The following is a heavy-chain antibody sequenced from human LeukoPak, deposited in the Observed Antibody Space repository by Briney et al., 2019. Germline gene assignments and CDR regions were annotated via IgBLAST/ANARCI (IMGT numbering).Heavy chain of an antibody. CDR3: ARGRVTMVRGVPRFDP. CDR2: INHSGST. V-gene: IGHV4-34*01. D-gene: IGHD3-10*01. Sequence: SETLSLTCAVYGGSFSGYYWSWLRQPPGKGLEWLGEINHSGSTNYNPSLKSRVTISVDTSKNQFSLKLSSVTAADTAVYYCARGRVTMVRGVPRFDPWGQGTLVTVSS. J-gene: IGHJ5*02. CDR1: GGSFSGYY.